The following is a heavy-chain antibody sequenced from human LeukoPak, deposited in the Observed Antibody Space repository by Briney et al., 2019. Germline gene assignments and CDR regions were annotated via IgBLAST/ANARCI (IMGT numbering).Heavy chain of an antibody. CDR3: ARDHSVYDYLWGSYRYYFDY. Sequence: GGSLRLSCAASGFTFSSYSMNWVRQAPGKGLEWVSSISSSSSYIYYADSVKGRFTISRDNAKNSLYLQMNSLRAEDTAVYYCARDHSVYDYLWGSYRYYFDYWGQGTLVTVSS. V-gene: IGHV3-21*01. J-gene: IGHJ4*02. D-gene: IGHD3-16*02. CDR1: GFTFSSYS. CDR2: ISSSSSYI.